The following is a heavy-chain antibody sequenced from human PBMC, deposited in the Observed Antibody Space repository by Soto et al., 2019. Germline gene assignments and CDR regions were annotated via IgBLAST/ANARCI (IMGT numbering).Heavy chain of an antibody. D-gene: IGHD6-6*01. J-gene: IGHJ4*02. Sequence: PGGSLRLSCTASGFTFSSFGMAWVRQAPGKGLEWVSAISGSGDSSYYADSVKGRFTISSDNSKNTLYLQMNGLRADDTAVYYCAKEYSTSFDYWGQGTPVTVSS. CDR1: GFTFSSFG. CDR2: ISGSGDSS. V-gene: IGHV3-23*01. CDR3: AKEYSTSFDY.